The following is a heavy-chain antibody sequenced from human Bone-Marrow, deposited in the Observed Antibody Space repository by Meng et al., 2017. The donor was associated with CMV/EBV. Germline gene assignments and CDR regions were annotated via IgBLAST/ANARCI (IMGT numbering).Heavy chain of an antibody. CDR3: ARVYEIRGVGAWGY. CDR2: ITPIFGTS. J-gene: IGHJ4*02. V-gene: IGHV1-69*12. CDR1: AGPLSCIG. Sequence: HLVHSGAEVKRPGSPWKAPCHAPAGPLSCIGISWLCQAPGKGLEWMGGITPIFGTSNSAQKFQGRVTITASESTSTAYMELSSLRAEDTAVYYCARVYEIRGVGAWGYWGQGTLVTVSS. D-gene: IGHD1-26*01.